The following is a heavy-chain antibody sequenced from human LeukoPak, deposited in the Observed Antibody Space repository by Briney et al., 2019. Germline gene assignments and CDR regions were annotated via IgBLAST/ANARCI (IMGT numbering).Heavy chain of an antibody. Sequence: GPSVKVSCKASRYTFTSYDINCVRQATVQGLEWMGCMNPNSGNTAYAQKFQGRVTITRNTSISTAYMELSSLRSEDTAVYYCARGRGSGYFDYWGQGTLVTVSS. V-gene: IGHV1-8*03. CDR2: MNPNSGNT. J-gene: IGHJ4*02. D-gene: IGHD2-15*01. CDR3: ARGRGSGYFDY. CDR1: RYTFTSYD.